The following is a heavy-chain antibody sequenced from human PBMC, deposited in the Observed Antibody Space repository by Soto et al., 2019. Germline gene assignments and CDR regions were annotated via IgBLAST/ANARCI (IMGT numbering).Heavy chain of an antibody. V-gene: IGHV4-34*01. CDR1: GGSFSGYY. CDR3: ARAAANLRWRVVAATQRYWFDP. J-gene: IGHJ5*01. Sequence: SETLSLTCAVYGGSFSGYYWSWLRQPPGKGLEWIGEINHSGSTNYNPSLKSRVTISVDTSKNQFSLKLSSVTAADTAVYYCARAAANLRWRVVAATQRYWFDPRARRSLVIVSS. D-gene: IGHD2-15*01. CDR2: INHSGST.